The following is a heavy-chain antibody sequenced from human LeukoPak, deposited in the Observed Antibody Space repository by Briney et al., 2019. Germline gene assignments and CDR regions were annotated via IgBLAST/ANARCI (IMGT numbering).Heavy chain of an antibody. Sequence: SETLSLTCAVYGGSFSGYYWSWIRQPPGKGLEWIGEINHSGSTNYNPSLKSRVTISVDTSKNQFSLKLSSVTAADTAVYYCARAVGYYDFWSGYYSHLDYWGQGTLVTVSS. CDR1: GGSFSGYY. CDR3: ARAVGYYDFWSGYYSHLDY. V-gene: IGHV4-34*01. CDR2: INHSGST. J-gene: IGHJ4*02. D-gene: IGHD3-3*01.